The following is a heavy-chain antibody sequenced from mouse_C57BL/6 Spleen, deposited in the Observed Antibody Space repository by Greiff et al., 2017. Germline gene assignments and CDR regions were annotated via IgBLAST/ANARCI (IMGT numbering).Heavy chain of an antibody. D-gene: IGHD2-2*01. Sequence: EVKLMESGPELVKPGASVKIPCKASGYTFTDYNMDWVKQSHGKSLEWIGDINPNNGGTIYNQKFKGKATLTVDKSSSTAYMELRSLTSEDTAVYYCARKVGLPHAMDYWGQGTSVTVSS. V-gene: IGHV1-18*01. CDR1: GYTFTDYN. CDR3: ARKVGLPHAMDY. CDR2: INPNNGGT. J-gene: IGHJ4*01.